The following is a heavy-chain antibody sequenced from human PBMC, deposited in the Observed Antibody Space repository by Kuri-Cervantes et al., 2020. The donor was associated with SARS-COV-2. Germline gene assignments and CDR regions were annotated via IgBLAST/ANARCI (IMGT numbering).Heavy chain of an antibody. CDR3: ARDDGIAVAGTSFLFDY. Sequence: GESLKISCEVSGFTFSDYYMSWIRQAPGKGLEWVSYISSSGSTIYYADSVKGRFTISRDNAKNSLYLQMNSLRAEDTALYYCARDDGIAVAGTSFLFDYWGQGTLVTVSS. V-gene: IGHV3-11*01. CDR1: GFTFSDYY. D-gene: IGHD6-19*01. J-gene: IGHJ4*02. CDR2: ISSSGSTI.